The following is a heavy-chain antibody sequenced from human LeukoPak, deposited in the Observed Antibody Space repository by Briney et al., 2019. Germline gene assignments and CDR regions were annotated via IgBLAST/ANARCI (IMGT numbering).Heavy chain of an antibody. J-gene: IGHJ4*02. V-gene: IGHV3-74*01. D-gene: IGHD3-3*02. CDR1: GFTFNSNW. Sequence: GGSLRLSCAASGFTFNSNWMHWVRQVPGKGLVWVSRVNSDGTYTDYADSVKGRFTISRDNAKNRVYLQMSSLRDDDTAVSYCAREAAVGPAFFDYWGQGTLVTVSS. CDR2: VNSDGTYT. CDR3: AREAAVGPAFFDY.